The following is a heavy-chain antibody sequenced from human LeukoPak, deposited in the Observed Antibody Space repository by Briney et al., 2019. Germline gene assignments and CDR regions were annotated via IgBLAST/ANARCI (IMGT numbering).Heavy chain of an antibody. CDR3: ARADYGLKYYFDY. CDR1: GGSFSGYY. J-gene: IGHJ4*02. Sequence: PSETLSLTCAVSGGSFSGYYWSWIRQPPGKGLEWIGEINHSGSTNYNPSLKSRVTISVDTSKNQFSLKLSSVTAADTAVYYCARADYGLKYYFDYWGQGTLVTVSS. V-gene: IGHV4-34*01. D-gene: IGHD4-17*01. CDR2: INHSGST.